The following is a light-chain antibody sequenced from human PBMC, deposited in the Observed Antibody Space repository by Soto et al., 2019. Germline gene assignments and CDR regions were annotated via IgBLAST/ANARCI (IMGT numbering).Light chain of an antibody. J-gene: IGKJ5*01. Sequence: EIVLTQSPATLSLSPGERATLSCRASQSVSSYLAWYQQKPGQAPRLLIYDASNRATGIPARFSGSGSGTDFTLTISSLEPEDFAVYYCQQXSNWPLTLGQGTRLEIK. CDR2: DAS. CDR1: QSVSSY. V-gene: IGKV3-11*01. CDR3: QQXSNWPLT.